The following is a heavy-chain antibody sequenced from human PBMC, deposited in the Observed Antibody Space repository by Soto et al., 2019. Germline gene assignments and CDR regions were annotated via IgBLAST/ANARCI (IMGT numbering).Heavy chain of an antibody. D-gene: IGHD3-10*01. CDR1: GASVSGQY. J-gene: IGHJ6*02. Sequence: PSETLSLTCAVSGASVSGQYWSWIRQPPGKGLEWVGEIIPTGSPTYNPSLKSRLSFSLDTSKNHFSLNLSSVSVADTAVYYCARGGITMAWNYYYYGMDVWGQGTTVTVSS. CDR2: IIPTGSP. CDR3: ARGGITMAWNYYYYGMDV. V-gene: IGHV4-34*01.